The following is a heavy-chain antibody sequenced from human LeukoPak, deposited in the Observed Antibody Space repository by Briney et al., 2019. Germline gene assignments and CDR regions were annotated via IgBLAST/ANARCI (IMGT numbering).Heavy chain of an antibody. CDR3: ARHHLPHIVGVIADNWFDP. J-gene: IGHJ5*02. CDR1: GGTFRSYA. CDR2: IIPIFGTA. D-gene: IGHD2-21*01. Sequence: ASVRVSCKASGGTFRSYAISWVRQAPGQGLEWVGGIIPIFGTANYAQTYQGRVTITSDESTSKAYMELSSLRTEDTAVYYCARHHLPHIVGVIADNWFDPWGQGTLVTVSS. V-gene: IGHV1-69*13.